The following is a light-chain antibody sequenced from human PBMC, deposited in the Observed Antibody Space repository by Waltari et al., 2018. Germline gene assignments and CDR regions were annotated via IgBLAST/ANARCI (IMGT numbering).Light chain of an antibody. J-gene: IGKJ2*03. V-gene: IGKV1-5*03. CDR3: QQYNYYPYS. CDR2: KAS. Sequence: DIQMTQSPSTLSASAGDRVTITCRASQSISHWLAWYQQKPGKAPNLLIYKASNLQSGVPSRFNGSGSGTEFTLTISSLQPDDFATYYCQQYNYYPYSFGQGTKLEIK. CDR1: QSISHW.